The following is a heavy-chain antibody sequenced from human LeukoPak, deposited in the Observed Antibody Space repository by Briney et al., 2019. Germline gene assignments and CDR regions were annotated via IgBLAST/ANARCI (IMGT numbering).Heavy chain of an antibody. V-gene: IGHV3-23*01. D-gene: IGHD4/OR15-4a*01. J-gene: IGHJ4*02. CDR3: GRVTEGATEY. CDR2: ISGSGYPT. CDR1: GFTFNNYG. Sequence: GGSLRLSCAASGFTFNNYGMSWVRQSPGKGLEWVSSISGSGYPTFYADSVKGRFTISRDNSQNTLYLQMNSLRAEETAAYYCGRVTEGATEYWDQGTLVTVSS.